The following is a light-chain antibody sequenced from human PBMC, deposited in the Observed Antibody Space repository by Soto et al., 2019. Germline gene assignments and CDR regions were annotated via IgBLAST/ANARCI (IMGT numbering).Light chain of an antibody. CDR1: SGSVSNSYY. J-gene: IGLJ2*01. Sequence: VVTQEPSFSVSPGGTVTLTCGLNSGSVSNSYYPSWYQQTPGQAPRTLIYNTKTRSPGVPDRFSGSILGNKAALTITGAQADDESHYYCVLYLGSGIVEFGGGTKLTVL. CDR3: VLYLGSGIVE. V-gene: IGLV8-61*01. CDR2: NTK.